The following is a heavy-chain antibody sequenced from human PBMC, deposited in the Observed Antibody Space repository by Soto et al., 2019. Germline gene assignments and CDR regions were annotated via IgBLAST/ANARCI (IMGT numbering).Heavy chain of an antibody. Sequence: QLQLQESGSGLVKPSQTLSLTCAVSGGSISSGSYSWTWIRQPPGKGLEWIAYIYHTGSTYYNPSLKTRVSLSVDTSTNQFSLKLSSVTAADTAVYYCARARYCSGGSCYSDYWGQGTLVTVSS. CDR3: ARARYCSGGSCYSDY. D-gene: IGHD2-15*01. J-gene: IGHJ4*02. CDR2: IYHTGST. V-gene: IGHV4-30-2*01. CDR1: GGSISSGSYS.